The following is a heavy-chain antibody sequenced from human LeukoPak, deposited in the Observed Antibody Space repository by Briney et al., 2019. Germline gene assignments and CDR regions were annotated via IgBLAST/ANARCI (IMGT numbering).Heavy chain of an antibody. J-gene: IGHJ4*02. D-gene: IGHD2-2*01. CDR3: ATYCSSTSCYDY. Sequence: SVKVSCKASGGTFSSYTISWVRQAPGQGLEWMGRIIPILGIANYAQKFQGRVTITADKSTSTAYMGLSSLRSEDTAVYYCATYCSSTSCYDYWGQGTLVTVSS. V-gene: IGHV1-69*02. CDR1: GGTFSSYT. CDR2: IIPILGIA.